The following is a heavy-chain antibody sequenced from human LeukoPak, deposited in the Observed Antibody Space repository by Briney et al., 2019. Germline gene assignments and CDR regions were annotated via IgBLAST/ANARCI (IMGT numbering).Heavy chain of an antibody. V-gene: IGHV1-69*04. CDR3: ARARDGGYYDSSGYPEDY. CDR1: GGTFSSYA. CDR2: IIPILGIA. D-gene: IGHD3-22*01. Sequence: GASVKVSCKASGGTFSSYAISWVRQAPGQGLEWVGRIIPILGIANYAQKFQGRVTITADKSTSTAYMELSSLRSEDTAVYYCARARDGGYYDSSGYPEDYWGQGTLVTVSS. J-gene: IGHJ4*02.